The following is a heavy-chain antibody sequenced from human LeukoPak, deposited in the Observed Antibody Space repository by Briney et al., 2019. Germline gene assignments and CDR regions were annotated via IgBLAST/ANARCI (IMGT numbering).Heavy chain of an antibody. J-gene: IGHJ4*02. V-gene: IGHV4-59*08. D-gene: IGHD6-19*01. Sequence: PSETLSLTCTVSGGSMSPYHWGWIRQPPGKGLEWTGYIYYSGSTNYNPSLNSQVTISVDTSKNQFSLRLSSVTAADTAIYYCARAVSGRFDYWGQGTLVTVSS. CDR2: IYYSGST. CDR3: ARAVSGRFDY. CDR1: GGSMSPYH.